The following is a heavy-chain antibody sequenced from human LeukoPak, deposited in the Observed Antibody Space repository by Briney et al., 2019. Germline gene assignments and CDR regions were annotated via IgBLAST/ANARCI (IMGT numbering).Heavy chain of an antibody. V-gene: IGHV3-21*01. J-gene: IGHJ4*02. Sequence: GGSLRLSCAASGFTFSTYSMNWVRQAPGKGLEWVSYISGSSSYIYYTDSVKGRFTISRDNARNSLYLQMNSLGAEDTAVYYCARDLSYGDNSAYFGYWGQGTLVTVSS. CDR2: ISGSSSYI. CDR3: ARDLSYGDNSAYFGY. D-gene: IGHD4-23*01. CDR1: GFTFSTYS.